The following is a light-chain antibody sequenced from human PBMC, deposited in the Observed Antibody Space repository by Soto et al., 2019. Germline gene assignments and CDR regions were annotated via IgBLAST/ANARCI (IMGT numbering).Light chain of an antibody. CDR1: QGIANY. V-gene: IGKV1-27*01. Sequence: DIQMTQSPSSLSSSVGDRVTLTCRASQGIANYFAWYQQKPGKGPKLLIYAAATLQSGVPSRFSGSGSGTDFTLTISSLQPEDVATYYCQKCGSAPFTFGGGTKVDIK. CDR3: QKCGSAPFT. J-gene: IGKJ4*01. CDR2: AAA.